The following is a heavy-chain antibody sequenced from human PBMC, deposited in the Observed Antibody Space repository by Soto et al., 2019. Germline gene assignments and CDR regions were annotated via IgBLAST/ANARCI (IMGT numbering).Heavy chain of an antibody. CDR3: VKGLTRAPREYFQH. D-gene: IGHD3-9*01. J-gene: IGHJ1*01. Sequence: GGSLRLSCSASGFTFSSYAMHWVRQAPGKGLEYVSAISSNGGSTYYADSVKGRFTISRDNSKNTLYLQMSSLRAEDTAVYYCVKGLTRAPREYFQHWGQGTLVTVSS. CDR2: ISSNGGST. CDR1: GFTFSSYA. V-gene: IGHV3-64D*08.